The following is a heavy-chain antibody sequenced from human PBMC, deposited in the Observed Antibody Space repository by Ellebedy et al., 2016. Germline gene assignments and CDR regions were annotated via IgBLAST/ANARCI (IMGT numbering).Heavy chain of an antibody. D-gene: IGHD3-10*01. V-gene: IGHV1-18*04. Sequence: ASVKVSXXASGYTFTTFSITWVRPVPGQGLEWMGLVNTFSGNTKFAQKFQGRVSMTTNSSTHTAYMDLRSLRSDDTAMYYCAKTSGWGYGENWGQGTLVTVSS. CDR1: GYTFTTFS. CDR3: AKTSGWGYGEN. CDR2: VNTFSGNT. J-gene: IGHJ4*02.